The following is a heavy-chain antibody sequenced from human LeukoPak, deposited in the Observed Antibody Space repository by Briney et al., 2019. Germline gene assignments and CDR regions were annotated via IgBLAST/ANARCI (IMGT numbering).Heavy chain of an antibody. CDR3: ARDFARDSITIFGVVDY. D-gene: IGHD3-3*01. CDR1: GFTFSSYS. J-gene: IGHJ4*02. CDR2: IDSNNIAI. V-gene: IGHV3-48*04. Sequence: GGSLRLSCAASGFTFSSYSMNWVRQAPGKGLEWVSYIDSNNIAIYYADSVKGRFTISRDNDKNSLYLQMNSLRVEDTAVYYCARDFARDSITIFGVVDYWGQGTLVTVSS.